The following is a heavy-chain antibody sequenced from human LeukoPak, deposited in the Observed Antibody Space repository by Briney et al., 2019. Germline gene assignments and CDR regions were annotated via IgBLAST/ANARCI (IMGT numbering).Heavy chain of an antibody. J-gene: IGHJ3*02. CDR2: ISSSSSYI. CDR1: GFTFSSYS. D-gene: IGHD3-10*01. V-gene: IGHV3-21*01. CDR3: ARDGIWFGIRSAFDI. Sequence: SGGSLRLSCAASGFTFSSYSMNWVRQAPGKGLEWVSSISSSSSYIYYADSVKGRFTISRDNAKNSLYLQMNSLRAEDTAVYYCARDGIWFGIRSAFDIWGQGTMVTVSS.